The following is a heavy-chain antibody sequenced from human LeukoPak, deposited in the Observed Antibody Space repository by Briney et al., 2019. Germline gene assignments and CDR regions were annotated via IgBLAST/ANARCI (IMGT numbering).Heavy chain of an antibody. CDR1: GFTFSSYA. Sequence: GGSLRLSCAASGFTFSSYAMSWVRQAPGKGLEWVSAISGSGGSTYYADSVKGRFTISRDNSKNTLYLQMNSLRAEDTAVYYCARDTILEWFFDYWGQGTLVTVSS. CDR3: ARDTILEWFFDY. J-gene: IGHJ4*02. CDR2: ISGSGGST. D-gene: IGHD3-3*01. V-gene: IGHV3-23*01.